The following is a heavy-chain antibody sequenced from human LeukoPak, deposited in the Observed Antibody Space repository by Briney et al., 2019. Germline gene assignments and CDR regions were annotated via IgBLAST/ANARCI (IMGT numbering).Heavy chain of an antibody. CDR2: ISRDGSVK. Sequence: GRSLRLSCAASGFSFNSYEIHWVRQAPGKGLEWVAFISRDGSVKYYADSVKGRFTISRDNSKNTLYLQMNSLRAEDAAVYYCARDLSTYYCIDYWGQGTLVTVSS. J-gene: IGHJ4*02. D-gene: IGHD2-15*01. CDR3: ARDLSTYYCIDY. V-gene: IGHV3-30-3*01. CDR1: GFSFNSYE.